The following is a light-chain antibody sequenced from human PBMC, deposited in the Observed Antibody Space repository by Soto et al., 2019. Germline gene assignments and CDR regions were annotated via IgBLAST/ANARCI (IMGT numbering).Light chain of an antibody. CDR2: DVT. CDR1: XXXXGDNNY. V-gene: IGLV2-14*01. J-gene: IGLJ1*01. CDR3: SSYTSSSTLYV. Sequence: QSALTQPASVSGSPGQSITISCTGTXXXXGDNNYVSWYQQHPGKAPKLMIYDVTHRPSGISNRFSGSKSGNTASLTISGXXAXXXAXXYCSSYTSSSTLYVFGTGTKLTVL.